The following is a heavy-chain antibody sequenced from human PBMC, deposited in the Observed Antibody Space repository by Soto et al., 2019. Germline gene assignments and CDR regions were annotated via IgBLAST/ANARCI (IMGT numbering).Heavy chain of an antibody. CDR3: ARMIPPYYYDSSGEAAFDI. J-gene: IGHJ3*02. D-gene: IGHD3-22*01. CDR1: GYTFTSYG. CDR2: ISAINGKA. V-gene: IGHV1-18*01. Sequence: ASVKVSCKASGYTFTSYGISWVRQAPGQGLEWMGGISAINGKANYAQKFQGRVTITADASTSTAYMELSSLRSEDTAVYYCARMIPPYYYDSSGEAAFDIWGQGTMVNVSS.